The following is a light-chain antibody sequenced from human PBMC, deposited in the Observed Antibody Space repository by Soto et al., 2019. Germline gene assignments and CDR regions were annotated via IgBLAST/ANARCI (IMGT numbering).Light chain of an antibody. V-gene: IGLV2-14*01. CDR3: TSYTSNTALV. Sequence: QSALTQPASVSGSPGQSITISCTGTSSDIGGYNYVSWYQQHPGKAPKLIIYEVSNRPSGVSNRFSGSKSGNTASLTISGLRTEDEADYYCTSYTSNTALVFGTGTKVTVL. CDR1: SSDIGGYNY. J-gene: IGLJ1*01. CDR2: EVS.